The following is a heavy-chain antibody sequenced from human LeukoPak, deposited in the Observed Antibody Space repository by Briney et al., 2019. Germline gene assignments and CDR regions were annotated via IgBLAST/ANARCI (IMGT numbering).Heavy chain of an antibody. D-gene: IGHD6-13*01. CDR3: AKEVGYSSSWYNY. J-gene: IGHJ4*02. CDR1: GFDFGAYE. Sequence: PGGSLRLSCAASGFDFGAYEMNWVRQAPGKGLEWVAYFAGSDTTKYYADSVRGRFTISRDNSKNTLYLQMNSLRAEDTAVYYCAKEVGYSSSWYNYWGQGTLVTVSS. CDR2: FAGSDTTK. V-gene: IGHV3-48*03.